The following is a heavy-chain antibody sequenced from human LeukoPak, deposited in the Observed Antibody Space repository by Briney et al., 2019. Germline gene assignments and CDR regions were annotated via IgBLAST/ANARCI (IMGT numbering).Heavy chain of an antibody. CDR1: GYTFTGYY. CDR3: ARGRITMVRGVTISGGYYFDY. D-gene: IGHD3-10*01. V-gene: IGHV1-2*04. Sequence: ASVKVSCKASGYTFTGYYMHWVRQAPGQGLEWMGWINPNSGGTNYAQKFQGWVTMTRDTSISTAYMELSRLRSDDTAVYYCARGRITMVRGVTISGGYYFDYWGQGTLVTVSS. J-gene: IGHJ4*02. CDR2: INPNSGGT.